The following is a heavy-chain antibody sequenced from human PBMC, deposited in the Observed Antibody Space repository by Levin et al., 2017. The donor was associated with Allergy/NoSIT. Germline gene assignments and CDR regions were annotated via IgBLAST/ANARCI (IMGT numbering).Heavy chain of an antibody. Sequence: GRSLRLSCAASGFPFSAYGMHWIRQGPGKGLEWVAFIYFDGSKTYYADSVEGRFTISRDNSKNTVYLQMDSLRGDDTAVYYCARDRSGNYFYFWGQGTQVTVSS. J-gene: IGHJ4*02. V-gene: IGHV3-33*01. D-gene: IGHD2/OR15-2a*01. CDR2: IYFDGSKT. CDR3: ARDRSGNYFYF. CDR1: GFPFSAYG.